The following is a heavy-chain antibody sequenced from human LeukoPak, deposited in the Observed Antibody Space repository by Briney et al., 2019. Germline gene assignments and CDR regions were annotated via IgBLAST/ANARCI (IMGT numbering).Heavy chain of an antibody. CDR2: INPNSGGT. CDR1: GYTFTGYY. V-gene: IGHV1-2*02. Sequence: GASVKVSCKASGYTFTGYYMHWVRQAPGQGLEWMGWINPNSGGTNYAQKFQGRVTMTRDTSISTAYMELSRLRSDDTAVYYCARGPRYYDSTTNFDYWGQGTLVTVSS. J-gene: IGHJ4*02. D-gene: IGHD3-22*01. CDR3: ARGPRYYDSTTNFDY.